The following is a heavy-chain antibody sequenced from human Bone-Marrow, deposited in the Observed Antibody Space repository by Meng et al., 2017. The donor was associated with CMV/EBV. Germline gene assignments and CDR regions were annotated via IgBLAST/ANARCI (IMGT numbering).Heavy chain of an antibody. J-gene: IGHJ5*02. V-gene: IGHV3-21*01. Sequence: GESLKISCAASGFTFSSYSMNWVRQAPGKGLEWVSSISSSSSYIYYADSVKGRFTISRDNSKNSLYLQMNSLRAEDTAVYYCARGGIAVRIRGSWFDPWGQGALVTVSS. D-gene: IGHD6-19*01. CDR3: ARGGIAVRIRGSWFDP. CDR2: ISSSSSYI. CDR1: GFTFSSYS.